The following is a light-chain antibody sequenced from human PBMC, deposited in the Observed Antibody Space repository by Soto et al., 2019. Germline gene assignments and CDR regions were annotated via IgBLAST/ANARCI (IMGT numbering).Light chain of an antibody. CDR3: QQYVTSPSIT. CDR1: QTISSW. Sequence: DIQMTQSPSTLSASVGDRVTITCRASQTISSWLAWYQQKPWKAPKLLIYKASTLKSGVPSRFSGSGSGTDFTLTISRLEPEDFTVYYCQQYVTSPSITFGQGTRLEIK. CDR2: KAS. J-gene: IGKJ5*01. V-gene: IGKV1-5*03.